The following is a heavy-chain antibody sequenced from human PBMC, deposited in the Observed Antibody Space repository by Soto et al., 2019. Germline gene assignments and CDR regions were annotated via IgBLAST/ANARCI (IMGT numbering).Heavy chain of an antibody. CDR3: TTGLSNGYYNFDY. Sequence: ASVKVSCKASGHSITSHYMHWVRQAPGQGLEWMGTIDPTGGRTNYAQKFQGRVTMTRDTSTSTLYLQMNSLKTEDTAVYYCTTGLSNGYYNFDYWGQGTPVTVSS. CDR2: IDPTGGRT. D-gene: IGHD3-22*01. J-gene: IGHJ4*02. CDR1: GHSITSHY. V-gene: IGHV1-46*01.